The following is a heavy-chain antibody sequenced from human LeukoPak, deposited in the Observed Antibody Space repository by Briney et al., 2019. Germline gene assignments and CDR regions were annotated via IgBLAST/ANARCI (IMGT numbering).Heavy chain of an antibody. CDR3: ARDVSVSGMDV. V-gene: IGHV3-7*01. CDR1: GFTFTDYW. D-gene: IGHD5/OR15-5a*01. CDR2: IKRDGSEK. Sequence: PGGSLRLSCAASGFTFTDYWMSWVRQAPGKGLEWVANIKRDGSEKYYVDSVKGRFTISRDNPKKSVYLRMNSLRAEDTAIYYCARDVSVSGMDVWGQGTTVIVSS. J-gene: IGHJ6*02.